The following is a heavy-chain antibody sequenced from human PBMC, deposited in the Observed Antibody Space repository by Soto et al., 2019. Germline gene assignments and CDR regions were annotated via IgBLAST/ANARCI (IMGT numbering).Heavy chain of an antibody. Sequence: QVHLQESGPGLVKPSQTLSLTCTVSGGSVGSDGYYWSWIRQHPGQALEWIGYMFHTGNTHQNPSLKSRLTISVDTSKNQYSLILSSVTAADTAVYYCARSNWNYGSPHFDYWGQGTLVTVSS. CDR3: ARSNWNYGSPHFDY. CDR1: GGSVGSDGYY. J-gene: IGHJ4*02. CDR2: MFHTGNT. V-gene: IGHV4-31*03. D-gene: IGHD1-7*01.